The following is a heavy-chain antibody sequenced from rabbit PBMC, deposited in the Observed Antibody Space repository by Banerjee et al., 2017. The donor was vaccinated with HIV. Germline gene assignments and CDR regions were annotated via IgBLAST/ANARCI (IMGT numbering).Heavy chain of an antibody. Sequence: QLRETGGGLVQPGGNLTLTCTASGFDFSNYYMSWVRQAPGKGLEWIGYIDPVFGNTYYASWVNGRFTISSHNAQNTLYLQLNSLTAADTATYFCGRDRGSGYAGGGLDLWGPGTLVTVS. D-gene: IGHD8-1*01. CDR1: GFDFSNYY. CDR3: GRDRGSGYAGGGLDL. J-gene: IGHJ4*01. V-gene: IGHV1S7*01. CDR2: IDPVFGNT.